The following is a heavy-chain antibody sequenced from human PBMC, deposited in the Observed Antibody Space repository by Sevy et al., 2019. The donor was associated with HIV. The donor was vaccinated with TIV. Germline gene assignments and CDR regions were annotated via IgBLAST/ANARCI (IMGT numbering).Heavy chain of an antibody. CDR2: IYYNGHI. D-gene: IGHD1-26*01. V-gene: IGHV4-59*08. J-gene: IGHJ4*02. CDR3: AGENAWGRGYS. CDR1: GGSITSLY. Sequence: SETLSLTCTVSGGSITSLYWNWIRQPPGEGLEWIANIYYNGHINYNPSLKSRVTLSFDTSKNQFSLRLSSVTAADTAMYYCAGENAWGRGYSWGQGTLVTVSS.